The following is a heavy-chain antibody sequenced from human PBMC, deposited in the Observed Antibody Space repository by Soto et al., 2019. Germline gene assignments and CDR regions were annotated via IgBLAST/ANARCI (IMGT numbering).Heavy chain of an antibody. V-gene: IGHV1-69*01. CDR3: AAGGNCSSTSCFLYYFGY. J-gene: IGHJ4*02. CDR2: IIPIFGTA. D-gene: IGHD2-2*01. Sequence: QVQLVQSGAEVKKPGSSVKVSCKASGGTFSSYAISWVRQAPGQGLEWMGGIIPIFGTANYAQKFQGRVTITADESTSQAHMELSSLRSEDTAVYYCAAGGNCSSTSCFLYYFGYRGQGTLVTGSS. CDR1: GGTFSSYA.